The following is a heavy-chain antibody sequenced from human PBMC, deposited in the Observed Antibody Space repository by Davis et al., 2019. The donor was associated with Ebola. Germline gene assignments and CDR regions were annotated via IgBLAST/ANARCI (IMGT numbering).Heavy chain of an antibody. J-gene: IGHJ4*02. CDR3: VKGIGGWSDGMDY. Sequence: GESLKIPCAASGFTFSSHAMTWVRQAPGQGLAWVSSISGSGGTTSYADSVKGRFTISRDNSKNTVYLQMNSLSAEDTAVYYCVKGIGGWSDGMDYWGQGTLVTVSS. D-gene: IGHD2-15*01. CDR1: GFTFSSHA. V-gene: IGHV3-23*01. CDR2: ISGSGGTT.